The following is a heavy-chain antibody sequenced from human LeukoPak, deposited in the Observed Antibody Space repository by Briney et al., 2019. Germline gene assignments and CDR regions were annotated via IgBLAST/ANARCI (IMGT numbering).Heavy chain of an antibody. J-gene: IGHJ3*02. CDR1: GFTFSSYS. Sequence: PGGSLRLSCAASGFTFSSYSMNWVRQAPGKGLEWVSSISSSTSYIYYADSVKGRFTISRENAKNSLYMQMNSLRAEDTAVYYCARDRSVGYYYDSSGYYNDAFDIWGQGTMVTVSS. CDR3: ARDRSVGYYYDSSGYYNDAFDI. CDR2: ISSSTSYI. D-gene: IGHD3-22*01. V-gene: IGHV3-21*01.